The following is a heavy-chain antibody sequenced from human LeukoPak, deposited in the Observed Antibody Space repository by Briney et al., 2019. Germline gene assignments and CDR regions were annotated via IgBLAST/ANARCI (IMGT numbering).Heavy chain of an antibody. J-gene: IGHJ6*02. CDR3: ASPPLARLFTYGMDV. V-gene: IGHV1-69*13. Sequence: ASAKVSCKASGGTFSSYAISWVRQAPGQGLEWMGGIIPIFGTANYAQKFQGRVTITADESTSTAYMELSSLRSEDTAVYYCASPPLARLFTYGMDVWGQGTTVTVSS. D-gene: IGHD6-6*01. CDR1: GGTFSSYA. CDR2: IIPIFGTA.